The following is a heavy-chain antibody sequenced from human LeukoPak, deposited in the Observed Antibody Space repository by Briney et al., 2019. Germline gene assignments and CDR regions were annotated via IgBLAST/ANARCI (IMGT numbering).Heavy chain of an antibody. J-gene: IGHJ4*02. CDR3: AREEGSGSYYNY. CDR2: ISSSSSYI. CDR1: GFTFSSYS. Sequence: GGSLRLSCAASGFTFSSYSMNWVRQAPGKGLEWVSSISSSSSYIYYADSVKGRFTISRDNAKKSLYLQMNSLRAEDTAVYYCAREEGSGSYYNYWGQGTLVTVSS. D-gene: IGHD3-10*01. V-gene: IGHV3-21*01.